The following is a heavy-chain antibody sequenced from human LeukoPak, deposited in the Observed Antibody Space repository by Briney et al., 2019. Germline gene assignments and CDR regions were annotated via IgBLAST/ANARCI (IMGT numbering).Heavy chain of an antibody. D-gene: IGHD6-19*01. Sequence: QSGGSLRLSCAASGFTFDDYAMHWVRQAPGKGLEWVSGISWNSGSIGYADSVKGRFTISRDNAKNSLYLQMNSLRAEDTALYYCARARAVAGEAFDYWGQGTLVTVSS. V-gene: IGHV3-9*01. CDR1: GFTFDDYA. J-gene: IGHJ4*02. CDR3: ARARAVAGEAFDY. CDR2: ISWNSGSI.